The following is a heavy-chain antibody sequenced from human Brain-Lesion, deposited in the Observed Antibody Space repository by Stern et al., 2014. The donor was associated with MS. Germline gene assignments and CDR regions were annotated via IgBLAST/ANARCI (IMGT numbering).Heavy chain of an antibody. CDR1: GFSFGDYA. CDR3: TRDRLDYGYSYFDY. CDR2: IRSKVYCGAA. Sequence: EVQLVESGGGLIEPGRSLRLSCTASGFSFGDYAINWIRQAPGKGLEWVGFIRSKVYCGAAEYASSVKGRFTISRDDSKSIAYLQVNGLKTEDTAVYYCTRDRLDYGYSYFDYWGQGTLVTVSS. D-gene: IGHD4-17*01. V-gene: IGHV3-49*03. J-gene: IGHJ4*02.